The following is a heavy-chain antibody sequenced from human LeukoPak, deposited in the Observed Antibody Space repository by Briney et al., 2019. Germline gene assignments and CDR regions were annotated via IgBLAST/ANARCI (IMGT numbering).Heavy chain of an antibody. V-gene: IGHV1-69*06. CDR3: ARDNDSRDPPHFDY. CDR2: IIPIFGTA. D-gene: IGHD3-16*01. Sequence: SVKVSCKASGYTFTSYAISWVRQAPGQGLECVGGIIPIFGTANYAQKFRGRVTITADKSTRTAYMELGSLRSEDTAVYYCARDNDSRDPPHFDYWGQGTLVTVSS. CDR1: GYTFTSYA. J-gene: IGHJ4*02.